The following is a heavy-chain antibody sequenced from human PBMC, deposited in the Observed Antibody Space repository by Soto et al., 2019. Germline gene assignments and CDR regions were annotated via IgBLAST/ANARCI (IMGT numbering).Heavy chain of an antibody. CDR1: GCLFTDYG. D-gene: IGHD3-10*01. Sequence: GPEVKKPGASIKVSCKASGCLFTDYGIAWVRQAPGQGLEWMGWINVFNGDPRYAPNLQGRVTMTKDTSTNTVSMELRSLRSDDTAVYFCVRVRRGQLDYWGQGSLVTVSS. CDR2: INVFNGDP. V-gene: IGHV1-18*01. CDR3: VRVRRGQLDY. J-gene: IGHJ4*02.